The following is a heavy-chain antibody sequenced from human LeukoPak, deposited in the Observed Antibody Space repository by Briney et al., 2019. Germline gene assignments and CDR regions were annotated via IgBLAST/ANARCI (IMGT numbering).Heavy chain of an antibody. J-gene: IGHJ4*02. CDR2: ISYDGSNK. D-gene: IGHD3-16*02. CDR3: ARDPTRPIIRLGELSLFGYFDY. CDR1: GFTFSNYW. V-gene: IGHV3-30*03. Sequence: GGSLRLSCAASGFTFSNYWMSWVRQAPGKGLEWVAVISYDGSNKYYADSVKGRFTISRDNSKNTLYLQMNSLRAEDTAVYYCARDPTRPIIRLGELSLFGYFDYWGQGTLVTVSS.